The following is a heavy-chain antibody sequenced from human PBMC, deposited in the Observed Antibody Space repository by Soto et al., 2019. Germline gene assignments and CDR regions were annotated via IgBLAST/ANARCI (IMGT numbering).Heavy chain of an antibody. CDR3: ARGDIVVVPAAIRYYYYGMDV. V-gene: IGHV4-30-4*01. CDR1: GGSISSGDYY. D-gene: IGHD2-2*02. J-gene: IGHJ6*02. Sequence: QVQLQESGPGLVKPSQTLSLTCTVSGGSISSGDYYWSWIRQPPGKGLEWIGYIYYSGSTYYNPSLKSRVTISVDTSKNQFSLKLSSVTAADTAVYYCARGDIVVVPAAIRYYYYGMDVWGQGTTVTVSS. CDR2: IYYSGST.